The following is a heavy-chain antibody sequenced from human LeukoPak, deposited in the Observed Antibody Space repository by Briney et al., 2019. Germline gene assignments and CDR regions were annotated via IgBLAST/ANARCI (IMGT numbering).Heavy chain of an antibody. CDR3: ARDRYCSSTSCPGFDP. CDR1: GFTFSNAW. J-gene: IGHJ5*02. Sequence: GGSLRLSCAASGFTFSNAWMSWVRQAPGKGLEWVAVIWYDGSNKYYADSVKGRFTISRDNSKNTPYLQMNSLRAEDTAVYYCARDRYCSSTSCPGFDPWGQGTLVTVSS. CDR2: IWYDGSNK. V-gene: IGHV3-33*08. D-gene: IGHD2-2*01.